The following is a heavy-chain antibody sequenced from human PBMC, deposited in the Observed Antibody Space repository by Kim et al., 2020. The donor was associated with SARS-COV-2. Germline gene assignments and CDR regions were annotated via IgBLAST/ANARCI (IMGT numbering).Heavy chain of an antibody. CDR2: ISGSGGKT. J-gene: IGHJ4*02. CDR3: AKDLLGGSYFDY. CDR1: GFTFRSYA. V-gene: IGHV3-23*01. D-gene: IGHD3-10*01. Sequence: GGSLRLSCAASGFTFRSYAMNWVRQAPGKGLEWVSEISGSGGKTYYTDFVKGRFTISRDNSKNTLYLQMNSPRAEDTAIYYCAKDLLGGSYFDYWGQGT.